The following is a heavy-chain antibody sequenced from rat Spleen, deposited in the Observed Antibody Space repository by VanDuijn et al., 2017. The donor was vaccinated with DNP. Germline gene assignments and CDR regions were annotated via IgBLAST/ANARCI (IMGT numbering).Heavy chain of an antibody. D-gene: IGHD1-2*01. CDR3: ARSGSSYAMDA. CDR2: ISYSGST. CDR1: GYSITSNY. Sequence: EVQLQESGPGLVKPSQSLSLTCSVTGYSITSNYWGWIRKFPGNKMEWIGHISYSGSTSYNPSIKTRISITRDTSRNQFFLQLNSVTTEDTATYYCARSGSSYAMDAWGQGTSVTVSS. V-gene: IGHV3-1*01. J-gene: IGHJ4*01.